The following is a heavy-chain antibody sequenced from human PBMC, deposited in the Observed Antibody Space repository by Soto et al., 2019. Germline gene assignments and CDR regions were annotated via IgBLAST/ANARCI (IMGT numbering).Heavy chain of an antibody. CDR2: ITGSGGGT. D-gene: IGHD2-21*01. CDR1: GFTFSSYA. Sequence: EVQVLESGGGLVQPGGSLRLSCAASGFTFSSYAMSWVRQAPGRGLAWVSCITGSGGGTYYADSVKGRFTISRDNSKDPLFLQMNSLRAEDTAVYYCAKAGRLVINWFDPWGQGTLVTVSS. CDR3: AKAGRLVINWFDP. J-gene: IGHJ5*02. V-gene: IGHV3-23*01.